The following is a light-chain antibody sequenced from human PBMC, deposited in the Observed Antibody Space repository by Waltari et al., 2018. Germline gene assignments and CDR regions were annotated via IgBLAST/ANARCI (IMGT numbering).Light chain of an antibody. V-gene: IGLV2-23*02. Sequence: QSALTQPASVSGSPGQSTTISCTGTSSDVGRYNFFSWYQQHPGKAPQLIIYEVNKRPSGVSNRLSGSKSGNTASLTISGLQAEDESDYYCCSYAGRSTWVFGGGTKVTVL. CDR3: CSYAGRSTWV. J-gene: IGLJ3*02. CDR1: SSDVGRYNF. CDR2: EVN.